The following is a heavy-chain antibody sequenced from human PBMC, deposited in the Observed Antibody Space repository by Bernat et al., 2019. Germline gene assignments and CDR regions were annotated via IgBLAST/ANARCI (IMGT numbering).Heavy chain of an antibody. J-gene: IGHJ3*02. CDR3: SKAVAAAVRDDFDI. CDR1: GFTVEDYA. D-gene: IGHD6-13*01. Sequence: EVQLVESGGGLVQPGRSLRLSCAASGFTVEDYAMYWVRQVPGKGREWVSGISWNSVTRAYADSVNRRFTISSDTARTALYLQMNSLRAEDTVFYYCSKAVAAAVRDDFDIWGQGTMVTVSS. CDR2: ISWNSVTR. V-gene: IGHV3-9*01.